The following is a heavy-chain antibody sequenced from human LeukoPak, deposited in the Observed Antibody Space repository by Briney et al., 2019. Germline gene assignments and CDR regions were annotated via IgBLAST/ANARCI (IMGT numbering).Heavy chain of an antibody. J-gene: IGHJ6*03. D-gene: IGHD1-20*01. Sequence: ASVKVSCKASGGAFSSYAISWVRQAPGQGLEWMGGIIPIFGTANYAQKFQGRVTITADESTSTAYMELSSLRSEDTAVYYCAKVTAAYYYYMDVWGKGTTVTVSS. CDR2: IIPIFGTA. V-gene: IGHV1-69*01. CDR3: AKVTAAYYYYMDV. CDR1: GGAFSSYA.